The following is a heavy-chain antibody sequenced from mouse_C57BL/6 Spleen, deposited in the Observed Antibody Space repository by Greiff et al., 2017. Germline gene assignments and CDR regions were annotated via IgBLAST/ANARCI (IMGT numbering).Heavy chain of an antibody. CDR1: GYTFTSYG. Sequence: VQGVESGAELARPGASVKLSCKASGYTFTSYGISWVKQRTGQGLEWIGEIYPRSGNTYYNEKFKGKATLTADKSSSTAYMELRSLTSEDSAVYFCARGDYYGSSPYYAMDYWGQGTSVTVSS. V-gene: IGHV1-81*01. CDR2: IYPRSGNT. J-gene: IGHJ4*01. D-gene: IGHD1-1*01. CDR3: ARGDYYGSSPYYAMDY.